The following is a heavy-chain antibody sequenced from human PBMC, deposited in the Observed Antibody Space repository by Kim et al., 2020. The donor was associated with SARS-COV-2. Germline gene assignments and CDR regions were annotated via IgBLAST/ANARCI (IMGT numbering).Heavy chain of an antibody. CDR1: GFTFSNAW. V-gene: IGHV3-15*01. CDR2: IKSKTDGGTT. D-gene: IGHD3-10*01. CDR3: YVLLWFGAYGMDV. Sequence: GGSLRLSCAASGFTFSNAWMSWVRPAPGKGLEWVGRIKSKTDGGTTDYAAPVKGRFTISRDDSKNTLYLQMNSLKTEDTAVYYRYVLLWFGAYGMDVWGQGTTVTV. J-gene: IGHJ6*02.